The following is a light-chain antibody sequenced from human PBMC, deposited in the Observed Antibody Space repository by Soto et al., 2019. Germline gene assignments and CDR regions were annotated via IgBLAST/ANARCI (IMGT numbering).Light chain of an antibody. Sequence: EIVLTQSPATLSLSPGERATLSCRASQNIDTYLDWYQQKPGQSPRLLIFDASSRATGTPARFSGSGSGTDFTLTISRLEPEDFAVYYCQQYGSSLPLTFGGGTKVDIK. CDR3: QQYGSSLPLT. J-gene: IGKJ4*01. V-gene: IGKV3-20*01. CDR2: DAS. CDR1: QNIDTY.